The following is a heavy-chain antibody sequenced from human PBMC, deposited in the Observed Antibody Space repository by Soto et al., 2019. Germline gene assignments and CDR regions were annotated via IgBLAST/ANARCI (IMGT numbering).Heavy chain of an antibody. D-gene: IGHD3-9*01. V-gene: IGHV3-30-3*01. CDR1: GFTFSSYA. Sequence: QVQLVESGGGVVQPGRSLRLSCAASGFTFSSYAMHWVRQAPGKGLEWVAVISYDGSNKYYADSVKGRFTISRDNSKNTRYLQMNSLRAEDTAVYYCARAVRYVDWLLRKKGSYGMDVWGQGTTVTVSS. J-gene: IGHJ6*02. CDR2: ISYDGSNK. CDR3: ARAVRYVDWLLRKKGSYGMDV.